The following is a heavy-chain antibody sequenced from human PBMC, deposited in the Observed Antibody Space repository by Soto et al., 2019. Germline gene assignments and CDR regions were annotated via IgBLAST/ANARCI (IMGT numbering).Heavy chain of an antibody. CDR1: GFTFDDYA. V-gene: IGHV3-9*01. J-gene: IGHJ6*02. D-gene: IGHD3-22*01. CDR3: ARDLNYYYSSGYEFYGMDV. Sequence: EVQLVESGGGLVQPGGSLRLSCVASGFTFDDYAMHWVRQAPGKGLEWVSGIHWNSGKIAYADSVGGRFTISRDNAQNSLYLQLNSLRPEDTAVYYCARDLNYYYSSGYEFYGMDVWGQGTTVTVSS. CDR2: IHWNSGKI.